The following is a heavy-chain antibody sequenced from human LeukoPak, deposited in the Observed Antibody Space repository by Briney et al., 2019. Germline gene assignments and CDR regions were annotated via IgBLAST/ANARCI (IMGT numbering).Heavy chain of an antibody. D-gene: IGHD3-9*01. V-gene: IGHV4-4*02. Sequence: SETLSLTCAVSGDSISSSNWWSWVRQPPGKGLEWIGEIYHSGSTNYNPSLKSRVTISVDKSKNQFSLKLSSVTAADTAVYYCARATERYFVWWSDPWGQGTLVTVSS. CDR1: GDSISSSNW. CDR3: ARATERYFVWWSDP. J-gene: IGHJ5*02. CDR2: IYHSGST.